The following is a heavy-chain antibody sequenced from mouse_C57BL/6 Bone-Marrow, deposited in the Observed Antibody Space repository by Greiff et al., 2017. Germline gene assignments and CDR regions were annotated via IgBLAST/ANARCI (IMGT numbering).Heavy chain of an antibody. J-gene: IGHJ3*01. V-gene: IGHV1-9*01. CDR3: ARNNYYGSSPFAY. CDR1: GYTLTGYW. CDR2: ILPGSGST. D-gene: IGHD1-1*01. Sequence: QVPLQQSGAELMKPGASVKLSCKATGYTLTGYWIERVKQRPGHGLEWNGEILPGSGSTNYNEKFKGKATFTADTSSTTAYMQLSSLTTEDSAIYYCARNNYYGSSPFAYWGQGTLVTVSA.